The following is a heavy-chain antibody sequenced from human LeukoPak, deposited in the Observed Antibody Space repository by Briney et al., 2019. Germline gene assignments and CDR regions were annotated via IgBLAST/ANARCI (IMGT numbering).Heavy chain of an antibody. CDR2: IRFDESDK. J-gene: IGHJ4*02. D-gene: IGHD7-27*01. V-gene: IGHV3-30*02. Sequence: PGGSLRLSCAASGFTFSNYGMHWVRQAPGKGLEWVAHIRFDESDKYYADSVKGRFTISRDISRNTVYLQMNSLRPEDTAVYYCAEDLNWGWDYWGQGTLVTVSS. CDR1: GFTFSNYG. CDR3: AEDLNWGWDY.